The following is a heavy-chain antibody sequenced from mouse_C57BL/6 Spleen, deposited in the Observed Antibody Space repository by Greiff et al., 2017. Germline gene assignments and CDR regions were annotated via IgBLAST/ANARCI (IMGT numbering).Heavy chain of an antibody. V-gene: IGHV3-5*01. CDR2: IYYSGTF. CDR3: ARERDYYCSSDDWYFEV. Sequence: EVKLMESGPGLVKPSQTVFLTCTVTGISITTGNYRWSWIRQFPGNKLEWIGYIYYSGTFTYNPSLTSRTTLNRDTTKNQFFLEMNSLTAEDTATYYCARERDYYCSSDDWYFEVWGTGTTVTVSS. D-gene: IGHD1-1*01. J-gene: IGHJ1*03. CDR1: GISITTGNYR.